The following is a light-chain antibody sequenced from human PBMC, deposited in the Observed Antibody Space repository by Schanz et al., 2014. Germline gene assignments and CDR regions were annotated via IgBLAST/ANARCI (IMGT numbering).Light chain of an antibody. CDR2: DVS. V-gene: IGLV2-14*03. Sequence: QSALTQPASVSGSPGQSITISCTGTSSDVGGYNYVSWYQQHPGKAPKLMIYDVSNRPSGVSNRFSGSKSGNTASLTISGLQPDDEADYYCSSYTSSSTLYVFGPGTNLTVL. CDR3: SSYTSSSTLYV. CDR1: SSDVGGYNY. J-gene: IGLJ1*01.